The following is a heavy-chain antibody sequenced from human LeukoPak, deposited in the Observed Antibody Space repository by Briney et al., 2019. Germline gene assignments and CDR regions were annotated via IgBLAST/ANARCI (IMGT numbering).Heavy chain of an antibody. V-gene: IGHV3-30*03. J-gene: IGHJ4*02. CDR2: ISYDGSNK. D-gene: IGHD3-10*01. CDR3: ALPAVWFGELGVDY. CDR1: GFTFSSNG. Sequence: PGRSLRLSCAASGFTFSSNGMHWVRQAPGKGLEWVAVISYDGSNKYYADSVKGRFTISRDNSKNTLYLQMNSLRAEDTAVYYCALPAVWFGELGVDYWGQGTLVTVSS.